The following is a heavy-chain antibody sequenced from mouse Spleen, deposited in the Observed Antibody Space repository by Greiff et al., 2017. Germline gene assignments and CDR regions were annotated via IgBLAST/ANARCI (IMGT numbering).Heavy chain of an antibody. CDR3: AREPYYSNYENAMDY. V-gene: IGHV1-7*01. J-gene: IGHJ4*01. CDR1: GYTFTSYW. D-gene: IGHD2-5*01. Sequence: QVQLQQPGAELAKPGASVKLSCKASGYTFTSYWMHWVKQRPGRGLEWIGYINPSSGYTKYNQKFKDKATLTADKSSSTAYMQLSSLTYEDSAVYYCAREPYYSNYENAMDYWGQGTSVTVSS. CDR2: INPSSGYT.